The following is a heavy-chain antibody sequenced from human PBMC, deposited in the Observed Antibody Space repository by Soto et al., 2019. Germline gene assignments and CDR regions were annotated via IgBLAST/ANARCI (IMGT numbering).Heavy chain of an antibody. Sequence: QVQLVQSGAEVKKPGASVKVSCKASGYTFTSYGISWVRQAPGQGLEWMGWISAYNGNTNYAQKLQGRVTMTTDTSTSTAYRELRSLRSDDTAVYYCAREMYYYGSGSYYRFDYWGQGTLVTVSS. V-gene: IGHV1-18*01. J-gene: IGHJ4*02. CDR1: GYTFTSYG. D-gene: IGHD3-10*01. CDR2: ISAYNGNT. CDR3: AREMYYYGSGSYYRFDY.